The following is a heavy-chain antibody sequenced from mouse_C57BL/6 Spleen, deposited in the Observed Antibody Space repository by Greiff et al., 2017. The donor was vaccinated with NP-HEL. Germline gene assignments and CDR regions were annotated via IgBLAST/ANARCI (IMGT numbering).Heavy chain of an antibody. CDR2: IRSKSNNYAT. CDR3: VRHNKLPYAMDY. Sequence: EVQLVESGGGLVQPKGSLKLSCAASGFSFNTYAMNWVRQAPGKGLEWVARIRSKSNNYATYYADSVKDRFTISRDDSESMLYLQMNNLKTEDTAMDYCVRHNKLPYAMDYWGQGTSVTVSS. D-gene: IGHD4-1*01. J-gene: IGHJ4*01. CDR1: GFSFNTYA. V-gene: IGHV10-1*01.